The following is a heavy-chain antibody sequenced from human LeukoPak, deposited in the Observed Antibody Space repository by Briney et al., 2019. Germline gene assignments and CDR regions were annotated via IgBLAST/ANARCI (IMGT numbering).Heavy chain of an antibody. CDR2: IYYSGST. D-gene: IGHD1-7*01. V-gene: IGHV4-39*01. CDR1: GGSMSSSSCH. Sequence: SETLSRTCTVSGGSMSSSSCHWGWIRQPPGKGLEWIGSIYYSGSTYYNPSLKSRVTISIDTSKNQFSLKLSSVTAADTAVYYCARQGYNWNYFSHWGQGTLVTVSS. CDR3: ARQGYNWNYFSH. J-gene: IGHJ4*02.